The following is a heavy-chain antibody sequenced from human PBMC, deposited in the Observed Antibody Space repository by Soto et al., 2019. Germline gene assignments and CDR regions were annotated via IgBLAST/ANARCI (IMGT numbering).Heavy chain of an antibody. CDR2: ISSSSSYI. V-gene: IGHV3-21*01. CDR3: AREGYSSGYYYYYGMDV. CDR1: GFTFSSYS. J-gene: IGHJ6*02. Sequence: PGGSLRLSCAASGFTFSSYSMNWVRQAPGKGLEWVSSISSSSSYIYSADSVKGRFTISRDNAMNSLYLQMNSLRAEDTAVYYCAREGYSSGYYYYYGMDVWDQGTTVTVSS. D-gene: IGHD5-18*01.